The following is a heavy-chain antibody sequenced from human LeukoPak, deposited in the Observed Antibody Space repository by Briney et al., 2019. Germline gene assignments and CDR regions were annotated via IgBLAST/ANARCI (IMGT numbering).Heavy chain of an antibody. Sequence: SETLSLTCTVSGGSISSYYWSWIRQPAGKGLEWIGRIYTSGSTNYNPSLKSRVTISVDTSKNQFSLKLSSVTAADTAVYYCARDHDSSGYFNWFDPWGQGTLVTVSS. CDR3: ARDHDSSGYFNWFDP. V-gene: IGHV4-4*07. J-gene: IGHJ5*02. CDR1: GGSISSYY. D-gene: IGHD3-22*01. CDR2: IYTSGST.